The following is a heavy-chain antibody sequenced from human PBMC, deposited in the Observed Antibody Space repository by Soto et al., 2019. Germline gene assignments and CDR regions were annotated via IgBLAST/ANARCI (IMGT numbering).Heavy chain of an antibody. CDR1: GGTFSSYA. CDR2: IIPIFGTA. CDR3: ASPIMITFGGVIVSDAFDI. V-gene: IGHV1-69*12. J-gene: IGHJ3*02. Sequence: QVQLVQSGAEVKKPGSSVKVSCKASGGTFSSYAISWVRQAPGQGLEWMGGIIPIFGTANYAQKFQGRVTITADESTSTAYMELSSLRSEDMAVYYCASPIMITFGGVIVSDAFDIWGQGTMVTVSS. D-gene: IGHD3-16*02.